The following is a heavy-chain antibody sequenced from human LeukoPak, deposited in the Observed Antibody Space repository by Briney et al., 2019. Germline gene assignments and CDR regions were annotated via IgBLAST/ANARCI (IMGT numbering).Heavy chain of an antibody. V-gene: IGHV3-30*02. CDR2: IRYDGNNK. CDR3: AKGGSLGFDY. D-gene: IGHD7-27*01. Sequence: GGSLRLSCAASGFSFSNYDMHWVRQDPGKGLEWVAVIRYDGNNKYSADSVKGRFTISRDNSKNTLFLQMNTLRAEDTAVYYCAKGGSLGFDYWGQGTLVTVSS. J-gene: IGHJ4*02. CDR1: GFSFSNYD.